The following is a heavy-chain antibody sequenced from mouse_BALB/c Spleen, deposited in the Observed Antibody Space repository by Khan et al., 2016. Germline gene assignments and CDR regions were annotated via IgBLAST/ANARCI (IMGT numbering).Heavy chain of an antibody. CDR3: TRAYDDDVAWFAY. V-gene: IGHV5-6-4*01. D-gene: IGHD2-4*01. J-gene: IGHJ3*01. Sequence: EVELVESGGGLVKPGGSLKLSCAASGFTFSSYTMSWVRQTPEKRLEWVATISSGGSYTYYPDSVQGRFTISRDNAKNTLYLQMSSLKSEDTAMYYCTRAYDDDVAWFAYWGQGTLVTVSA. CDR1: GFTFSSYT. CDR2: ISSGGSYT.